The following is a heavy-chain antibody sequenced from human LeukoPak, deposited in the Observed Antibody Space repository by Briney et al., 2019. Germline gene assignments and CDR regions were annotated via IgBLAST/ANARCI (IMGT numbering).Heavy chain of an antibody. CDR1: GFTFSTYV. CDR2: ISSNGDNT. Sequence: GGSLRLSCSVSGFTFSTYVMHWVRQAPGKGLEYVSAISSNGDNTYYADSVKGRFTISRDNSKNTLYLQISSLRADDTAVYYCVRGTGYWGQGTLVTVSS. J-gene: IGHJ4*02. CDR3: VRGTGY. V-gene: IGHV3-64D*06.